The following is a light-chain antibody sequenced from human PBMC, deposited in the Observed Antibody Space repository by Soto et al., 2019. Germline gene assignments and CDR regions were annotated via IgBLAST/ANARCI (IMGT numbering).Light chain of an antibody. J-gene: IGLJ2*01. CDR2: GDN. V-gene: IGLV1-44*01. CDR1: ASSIGTNT. CDR3: AGWDGRRNNVL. Sequence: QSVLTQPPSASGTPGQRVTISCSGSASSIGTNTVNWYRQLPGTAPKLLIYGDNHRPSGVPDRFSGSTSGTSASLAISGLQSEDEAEYYCAGWDGRRNNVLFGGGTKVTVL.